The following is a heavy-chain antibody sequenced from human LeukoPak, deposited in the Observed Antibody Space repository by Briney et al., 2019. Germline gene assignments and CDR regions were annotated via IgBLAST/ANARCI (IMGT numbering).Heavy chain of an antibody. D-gene: IGHD5-24*01. CDR1: GFTFSSYW. Sequence: GGSLRLSCTASGFTFSSYWMHWVRQAPGKGLVWVSRINSDGGSTSYADSVKGRFTISRDNAKNTLYLQMNSLRAEDTAVYYCARRIQGMAFYYFDYWGQGTLVTVSS. J-gene: IGHJ4*02. CDR3: ARRIQGMAFYYFDY. V-gene: IGHV3-74*01. CDR2: INSDGGST.